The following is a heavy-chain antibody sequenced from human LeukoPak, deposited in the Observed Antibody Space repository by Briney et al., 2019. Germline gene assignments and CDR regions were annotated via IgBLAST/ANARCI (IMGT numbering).Heavy chain of an antibody. CDR2: ISGSGGST. CDR1: GFTFSSYG. Sequence: GGSLRLSCAASGFTFSSYGMSWVRQAPGKGLEWVSAISGSGGSTYYADSVKGRFTISRDNSKNTLYLQMNSLRAEDTAVYYCAKARNHLGYYDWYFDLWGRGTLVTVSS. V-gene: IGHV3-23*01. J-gene: IGHJ2*01. D-gene: IGHD1-14*01. CDR3: AKARNHLGYYDWYFDL.